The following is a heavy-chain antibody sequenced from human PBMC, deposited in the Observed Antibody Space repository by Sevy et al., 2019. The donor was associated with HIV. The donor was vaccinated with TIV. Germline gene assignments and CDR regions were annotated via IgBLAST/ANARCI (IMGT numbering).Heavy chain of an antibody. CDR3: ARGRAYCGGDCYSTH. V-gene: IGHV3-53*01. CDR2: IYSGGST. Sequence: GGSLRLSCAASGFTVSSNYMSWVRQAPGKGLEWVSVIYSGGSTYYADSVKGRFTISRDNSKNTLYLQMNSLIAEDTAVYYCARGRAYCGGDCYSTHWGQGTLVTVSS. J-gene: IGHJ4*02. CDR1: GFTVSSNY. D-gene: IGHD2-21*02.